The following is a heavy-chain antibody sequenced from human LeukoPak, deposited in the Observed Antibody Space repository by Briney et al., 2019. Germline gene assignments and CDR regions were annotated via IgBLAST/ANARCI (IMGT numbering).Heavy chain of an antibody. CDR2: INAGNGYT. CDR3: ARDRKYYDFWSDITGIDY. CDR1: GYVFSDSA. V-gene: IGHV1-3*01. Sequence: ASVKVSCKTSGYVFSDSAMHWVRQAPGQRLEWMGWINAGNGYTRYSQKLQGRVTMTTDTSTSTAYMELRSLRSDDTAVYYCARDRKYYDFWSDITGIDYWGQGALVTVSS. D-gene: IGHD3-3*01. J-gene: IGHJ4*02.